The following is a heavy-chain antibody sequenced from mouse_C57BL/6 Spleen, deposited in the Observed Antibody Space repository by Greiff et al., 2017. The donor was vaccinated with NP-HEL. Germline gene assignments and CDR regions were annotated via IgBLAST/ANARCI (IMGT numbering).Heavy chain of an antibody. CDR3: AKRGYGNYAMDY. J-gene: IGHJ4*01. D-gene: IGHD1-1*01. Sequence: QVQLKQPGAELVMPGASVKLSCKASGYTFTSYWMHWVKQRPGQGLEWIGEIDPSDSYTNYNQKFKGKSTLTVDKSSSTAYMQLSSLTSEDSAVYYCAKRGYGNYAMDYWGQGTSVTVSS. CDR2: IDPSDSYT. CDR1: GYTFTSYW. V-gene: IGHV1-69*01.